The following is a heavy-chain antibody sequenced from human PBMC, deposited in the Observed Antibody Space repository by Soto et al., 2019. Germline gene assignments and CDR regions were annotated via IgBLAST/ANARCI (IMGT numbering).Heavy chain of an antibody. CDR2: ISGSGGST. CDR3: AKDQNPYYDSSGTDYFGY. CDR1: GFTLSSYA. J-gene: IGHJ4*02. D-gene: IGHD3-22*01. V-gene: IGHV3-23*01. Sequence: PGGSLRVSCAASGFTLSSYAMSWVRQAPGKGLEWVSAISGSGGSTYYADSVKGRFTISRDNSKNTLYLQMNSLRAEDTAVYYCAKDQNPYYDSSGTDYFGYWGQVTLVTVSS.